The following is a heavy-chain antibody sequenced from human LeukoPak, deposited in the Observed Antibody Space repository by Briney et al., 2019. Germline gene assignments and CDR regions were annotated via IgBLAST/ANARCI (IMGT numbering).Heavy chain of an antibody. CDR1: GGSISSGSYY. D-gene: IGHD3-9*01. V-gene: IGHV4-61*02. CDR2: IYTSGST. J-gene: IGHJ4*02. Sequence: PSQTLSLTCTVSGGSISSGSYYWSWIRQPAGKGLEWIGRIYTSGSTNYNPSLKSRVTISVDTSKNQFSLKLSSVTAADTAVYYCARESYYDILTGSEYFDYWGQGTLVTVSS. CDR3: ARESYYDILTGSEYFDY.